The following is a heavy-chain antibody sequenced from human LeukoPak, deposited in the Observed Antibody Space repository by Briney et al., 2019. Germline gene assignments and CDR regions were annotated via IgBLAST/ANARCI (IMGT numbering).Heavy chain of an antibody. Sequence: GGSLRLSCAASGFTFSNYAMTWVRQAPGKGLEWVSVIGRTGDIFYADFVKGRFTISRDNSKNTLYLQMNSLRAEDTAVYYCARDYYSIYFYGMDVWGQGTTVTVSS. CDR3: ARDYYSIYFYGMDV. V-gene: IGHV3-23*01. CDR1: GFTFSNYA. J-gene: IGHJ6*02. D-gene: IGHD4-11*01. CDR2: IGRTGDI.